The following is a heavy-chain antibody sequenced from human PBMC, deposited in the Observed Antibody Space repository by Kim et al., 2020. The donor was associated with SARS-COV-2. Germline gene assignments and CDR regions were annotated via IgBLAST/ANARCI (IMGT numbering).Heavy chain of an antibody. CDR1: GFTFSDYY. D-gene: IGHD3-22*01. V-gene: IGHV3-11*01. CDR2: ISSSGSTI. J-gene: IGHJ5*02. CDR3: ARTYYYDSSGFGGANWFDP. Sequence: GGSLRLSCAASGFTFSDYYMSWIRQAPGKGLEWVSYISSSGSTIYYADSVKGRFTISRDNAKNSLYLQMNSLRAEDTAVYYCARTYYYDSSGFGGANWFDPWGQGTLVTVSP.